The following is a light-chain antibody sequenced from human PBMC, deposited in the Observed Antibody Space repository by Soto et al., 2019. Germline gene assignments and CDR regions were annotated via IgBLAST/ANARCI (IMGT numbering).Light chain of an antibody. CDR3: QQDYNLPWT. Sequence: EIVMTQSTATLSLSPGQRATLSCRASQGISSSYLSWYQQKPGQAPRLLIYGASTRATGIPARFSGSGSGTDFTLSISSLQPEDIAIYYCQQDYNLPWTFGQGTKVEIK. V-gene: IGKV3D-7*01. J-gene: IGKJ1*01. CDR1: QGISSSY. CDR2: GAS.